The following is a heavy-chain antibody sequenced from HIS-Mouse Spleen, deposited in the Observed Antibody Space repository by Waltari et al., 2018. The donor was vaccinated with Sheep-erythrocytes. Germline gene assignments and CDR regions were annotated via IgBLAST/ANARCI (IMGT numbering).Heavy chain of an antibody. D-gene: IGHD6-6*01. CDR2: MNPDSGNT. CDR1: GYTFTSYD. V-gene: IGHV1-8*01. CDR3: ARGFWVYSSSSGFDY. J-gene: IGHJ4*02. Sequence: QVQLVQSGAEVKKPGASVKVSCKASGYTFTSYDINWVRQATGQGLGWRGWMNPDSGNTGYAQKFQGRVTMTRNTSISTAYMELSSLRSEDTAVYYCARGFWVYSSSSGFDYWGQGTLVTVSS.